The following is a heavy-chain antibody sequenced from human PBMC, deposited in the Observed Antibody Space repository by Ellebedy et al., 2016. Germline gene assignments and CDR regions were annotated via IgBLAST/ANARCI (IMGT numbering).Heavy chain of an antibody. CDR1: GFTFSSYW. V-gene: IGHV3-74*01. CDR2: INSDGSST. CDR3: ARDPNIVLMVYAHMGMDV. Sequence: GESLKISXAASGFTFSSYWMYWVRQAPGKGLVWVSRINSDGSSTSYADSVKGRFTISRDNAKNTLYLQMNSLRAEDTAVYYCARDPNIVLMVYAHMGMDVWGQGTTVTVSS. D-gene: IGHD2-8*01. J-gene: IGHJ6*02.